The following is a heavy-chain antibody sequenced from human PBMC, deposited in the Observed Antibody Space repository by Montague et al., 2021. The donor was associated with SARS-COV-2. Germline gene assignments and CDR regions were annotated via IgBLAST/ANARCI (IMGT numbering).Heavy chain of an antibody. Sequence: SETLSLTCTVSGGSVSSGSFYWSWIRQPPGKGLELIGYIYYTGSSNYNPSLKSRVTISVDTSKNQFSLKLSSVIAADTAVYYCASLRGSAEILTAFQGVSYFYGMDVWGQGTTVTVSS. V-gene: IGHV4-61*01. CDR2: IYYTGSS. CDR3: ASLRGSAEILTAFQGVSYFYGMDV. CDR1: GGSVSSGSFY. J-gene: IGHJ6*02. D-gene: IGHD3-9*01.